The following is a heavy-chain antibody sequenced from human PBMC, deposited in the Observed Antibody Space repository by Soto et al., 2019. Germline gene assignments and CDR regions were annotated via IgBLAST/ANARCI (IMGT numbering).Heavy chain of an antibody. Sequence: LRLSCAASGFTFSSYAMSWVRQAPGKGLEWVSAISGSGGSTYYADSVKGRFTISRDNSKNTLYLQMNSLRAEDTAVYYCAKRITMIVVHGDAFDIWGQGTMVTVSS. V-gene: IGHV3-23*01. CDR1: GFTFSSYA. CDR3: AKRITMIVVHGDAFDI. D-gene: IGHD3-22*01. CDR2: ISGSGGST. J-gene: IGHJ3*02.